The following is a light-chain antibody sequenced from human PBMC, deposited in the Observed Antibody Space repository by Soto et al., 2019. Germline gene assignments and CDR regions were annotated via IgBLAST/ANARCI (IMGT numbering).Light chain of an antibody. CDR1: SSDVGGYNY. CDR2: EVS. J-gene: IGLJ1*01. Sequence: QSALTQPASVSGSPGQSITISCTGTSSDVGGYNYVSWYQQHPGKAPKLMIYEVSNRHSGVSNRLSGSKSGNTASLTISGLQDEDEADYYCSSYTSSSIDYVFGTGTKVTVL. V-gene: IGLV2-14*01. CDR3: SSYTSSSIDYV.